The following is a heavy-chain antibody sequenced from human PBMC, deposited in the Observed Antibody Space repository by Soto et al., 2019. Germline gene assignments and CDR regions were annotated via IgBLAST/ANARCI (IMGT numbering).Heavy chain of an antibody. CDR1: GYTFTSYY. CDR2: INPSGGST. V-gene: IGHV1-46*01. J-gene: IGHJ4*02. CDR3: ARFPQTAIVGAAYFDY. Sequence: GPSVKVSCKASGYTFTSYYMHWVRQAPGQGLEWMGIINPSGGSTSYAQKLQGRVTMTTDTSTSTAYMELSSLRSEDTAVYYCARFPQTAIVGAAYFDYWGQGTLVTVSS. D-gene: IGHD1-26*01.